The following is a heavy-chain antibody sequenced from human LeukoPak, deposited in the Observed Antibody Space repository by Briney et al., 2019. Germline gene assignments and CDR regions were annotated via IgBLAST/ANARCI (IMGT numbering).Heavy chain of an antibody. CDR1: GYSFTSYW. V-gene: IGHV5-51*01. CDR3: ARSQVHYDSSGYYYSSSDYYFDY. CDR2: IYPGDSDT. Sequence: EPLKISCKGSGYSFTSYWIGWVRQMPGKGLEWMGIIYPGDSDTRYSPSFQGQVTISADKSISTAYLQWSSLKASDTAMYYCARSQVHYDSSGYYYSSSDYYFDYWGQGTLVTVSS. J-gene: IGHJ4*02. D-gene: IGHD3-22*01.